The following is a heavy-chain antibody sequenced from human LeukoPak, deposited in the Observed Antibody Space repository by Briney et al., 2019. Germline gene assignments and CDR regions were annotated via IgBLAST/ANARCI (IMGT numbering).Heavy chain of an antibody. Sequence: PSETLSLTRTVSGGSMSRYYWSWIRQAAGKAPEWIGRIYSTGSSDYNPSLQSRVTMSVDTSKKQFSLNVSTVTAADTAIYYCARDRWFDTWGQGTLVTVSS. CDR2: IYSTGSS. V-gene: IGHV4-4*07. CDR1: GGSMSRYY. J-gene: IGHJ5*02. CDR3: ARDRWFDT.